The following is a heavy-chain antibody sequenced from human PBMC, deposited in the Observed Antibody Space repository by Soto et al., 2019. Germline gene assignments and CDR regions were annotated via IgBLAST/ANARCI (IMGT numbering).Heavy chain of an antibody. CDR1: GDIVSSNSAG. J-gene: IGHJ4*01. V-gene: IGHV6-1*01. CDR3: ARGEQYSGRIFAY. CDR2: TYYRSKWYY. D-gene: IGHD1-26*01. Sequence: SQTLSLTCAITGDIVSSNSAGWSWVRQSPSRGLEWLGRTYYRSKWYYEYAVSVRGRITINPDTSKNQYPLQLNSVTPEDTAVYFCARGEQYSGRIFAYWGKGTLVTVSS.